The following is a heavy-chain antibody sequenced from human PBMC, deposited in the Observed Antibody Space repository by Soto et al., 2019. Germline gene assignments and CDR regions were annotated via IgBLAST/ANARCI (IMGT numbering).Heavy chain of an antibody. CDR2: INPNSGGT. V-gene: IGHV1-2*02. J-gene: IGHJ5*02. CDR3: ARDYYDSSGYLT. Sequence: ASVKVSCKASGYTFTGYYMHWVRQAPGQGLEWMGWINPNSGGTNYAQKFQGRVTMTRDTSISTAYMELSRLRSDDTAVYYCARDYYDSSGYLTWGQGTLVTVSS. CDR1: GYTFTGYY. D-gene: IGHD3-22*01.